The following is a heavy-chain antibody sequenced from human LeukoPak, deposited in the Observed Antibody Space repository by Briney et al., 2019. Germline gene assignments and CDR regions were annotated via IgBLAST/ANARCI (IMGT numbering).Heavy chain of an antibody. CDR2: ISGSGGST. V-gene: IGHV3-23*01. D-gene: IGHD2-15*01. CDR3: ARVVVVAAPRTSNYYYYYMDV. J-gene: IGHJ6*03. Sequence: PGGSLRLSCAASGFTFSSYAMSWVRQAPGKGLEWVSAISGSGGSTYYADSVKGRFTISRDNSKNTLYLQMNSLRAEDTAVYYCARVVVVAAPRTSNYYYYYMDVWGKGTTVTVSS. CDR1: GFTFSSYA.